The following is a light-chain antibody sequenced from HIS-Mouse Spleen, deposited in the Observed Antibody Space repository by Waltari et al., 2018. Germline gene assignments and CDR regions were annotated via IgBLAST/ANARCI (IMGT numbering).Light chain of an antibody. Sequence: SYELTQPPSVSVSPGQTARITCSGAALPKKYAYWYQQKSGQAPVLVIYADSKRPSGIPERFSGSSSGTMATWTISGAQVEDEADYYCYSTDSSGNHRVFGGGTKLTVL. V-gene: IGLV3-10*01. J-gene: IGLJ2*01. CDR2: ADS. CDR3: YSTDSSGNHRV. CDR1: ALPKKY.